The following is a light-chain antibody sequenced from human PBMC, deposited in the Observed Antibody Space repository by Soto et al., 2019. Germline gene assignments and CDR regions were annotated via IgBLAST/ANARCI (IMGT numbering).Light chain of an antibody. Sequence: QSALTQPPSVSAAPGQTVTISCSGIGSSYISWYQQLPGTAPKLLVYESNKRPSGIPDRFSGSKSGTSATLGITGLQTGDEADYYCGTWDNSLSAGVFGGGTKVTVL. CDR2: ESN. V-gene: IGLV1-51*02. CDR1: IGSSY. CDR3: GTWDNSLSAGV. J-gene: IGLJ2*01.